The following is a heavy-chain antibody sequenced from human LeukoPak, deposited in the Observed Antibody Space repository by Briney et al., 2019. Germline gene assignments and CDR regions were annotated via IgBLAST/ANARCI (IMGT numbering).Heavy chain of an antibody. CDR2: ISSDGSDK. CDR3: AKGSATTVVTIDY. CDR1: GFTFSSYG. V-gene: IGHV3-30*18. J-gene: IGHJ4*02. D-gene: IGHD4-23*01. Sequence: GGSLRLSCEASGFTFSSYGMHWVRQAPGKGLEWVAVISSDGSDKYYADSVKGRFTISRDNSKNTMYLQMNSLRDEDTAVYYCAKGSATTVVTIDYWGQGTLVTVSS.